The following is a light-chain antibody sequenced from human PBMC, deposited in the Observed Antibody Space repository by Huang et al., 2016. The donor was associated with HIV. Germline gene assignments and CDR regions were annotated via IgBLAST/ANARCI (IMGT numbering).Light chain of an antibody. CDR1: QSLLHSDGTTD. Sequence: DIVMTQTPLSLSVTPGQPDSISCKSSQSLLHSDGTTDWYWYLQKPSQVPKLLIYEVAIRDSGMQDKLSGSGAGTDFTMKISRVEADDVGVYYCMNSTQHTYTFGQGTRLEIK. CDR3: MNSTQHTYT. J-gene: IGKJ2*01. CDR2: EVA. V-gene: IGKV2D-29*01.